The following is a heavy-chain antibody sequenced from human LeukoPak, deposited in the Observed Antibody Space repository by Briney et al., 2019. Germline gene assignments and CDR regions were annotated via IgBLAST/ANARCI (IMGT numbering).Heavy chain of an antibody. CDR1: GFSFSTYW. CDR2: IKADGRET. CDR3: AKGGHVDY. V-gene: IGHV3-7*01. Sequence: GGSLRLSCAASGFSFSTYWMTWVRQAPGKGLEWVANIKADGRETYYVDSVKGRFTISRDNAQNSLYLQLNSLRVDDTAVYYCAKGGHVDYCGQGSLVTVSS. J-gene: IGHJ4*02.